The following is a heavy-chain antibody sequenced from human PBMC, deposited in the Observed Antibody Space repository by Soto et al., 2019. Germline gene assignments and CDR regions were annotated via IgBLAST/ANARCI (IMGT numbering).Heavy chain of an antibody. J-gene: IGHJ5*02. CDR3: AREGAWNTPGWFDP. Sequence: QVQLQESGPGLVKPSQTLSLTCPVSGASITSVGYSWTWIRQHPGKGLEWIGYVYHSGTTYYNPSLKSRATISEDPSKNKLYFRLTSDTAADTAIYYCAREGAWNTPGWFDPWGQGTLVTGSS. CDR2: VYHSGTT. V-gene: IGHV4-31*03. CDR1: GASITSVGYS. D-gene: IGHD2-15*01.